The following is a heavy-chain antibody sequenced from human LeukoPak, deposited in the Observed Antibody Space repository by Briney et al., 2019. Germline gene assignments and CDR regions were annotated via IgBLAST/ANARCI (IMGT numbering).Heavy chain of an antibody. D-gene: IGHD2-15*01. V-gene: IGHV3-9*01. CDR3: AKDSLHVVVAATHYFDY. J-gene: IGHJ4*02. Sequence: GRSLRLSCAASGFTFDDYAMHWVRQAPGKGLEWVSGISWNSDSKGYADSVKGRFTISRDNAKNSLYLQMNSLRAEDTALYYCAKDSLHVVVAATHYFDYWGQGTLVTVSS. CDR2: ISWNSDSK. CDR1: GFTFDDYA.